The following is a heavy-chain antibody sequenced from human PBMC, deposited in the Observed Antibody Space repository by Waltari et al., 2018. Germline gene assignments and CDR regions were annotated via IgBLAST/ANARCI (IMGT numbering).Heavy chain of an antibody. CDR1: GFTFSSYT. CDR3: AREWGVMVGTAGYYFDY. D-gene: IGHD3-9*01. J-gene: IGHJ4*02. CDR2: ISSGRSYI. Sequence: EVQLVGSGGGLVKPGGSLRLSCAASGFTFSSYTMTWVRQAPGKGLEWVTSISSGRSYIFNADSVKGRVTISRDNAKNSRYLQMNSLRVEDTAVYYCAREWGVMVGTAGYYFDYWGQGSLVTVSS. V-gene: IGHV3-21*01.